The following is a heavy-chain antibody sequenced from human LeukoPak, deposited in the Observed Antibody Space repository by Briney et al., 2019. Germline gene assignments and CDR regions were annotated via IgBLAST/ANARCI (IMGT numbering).Heavy chain of an antibody. CDR1: GFTFSSYS. D-gene: IGHD2-15*01. CDR2: ISSSSSSYI. CDR3: ARVEPHYCSGGSCYGDADY. J-gene: IGHJ4*02. V-gene: IGHV3-21*01. Sequence: GGSLRLSCAASGFTFSSYSMNWVRQAPGKGLEWVSSISSSSSSYIYYADSVKGRFTISRDNAKNSLYLQMNSLRAEDTAVYYCARVEPHYCSGGSCYGDADYWGQGTLVTVSS.